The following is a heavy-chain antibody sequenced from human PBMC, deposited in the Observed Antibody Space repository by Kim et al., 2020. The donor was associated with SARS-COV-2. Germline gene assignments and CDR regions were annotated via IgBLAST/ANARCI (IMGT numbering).Heavy chain of an antibody. CDR1: GFTFSSYA. Sequence: GGSLRVSCAASGFTFSSYALSWVRQAPGKGLEWVSSISGSADNTYYADSVKGRFTISRDNSKNTLYMQMNSLRADDTAVYYCTKGGGTSCCQHAFDFWGQGTMVTVSS. CDR3: TKGGGTSCCQHAFDF. V-gene: IGHV3-23*01. CDR2: ISGSADNT. D-gene: IGHD2-2*01. J-gene: IGHJ3*01.